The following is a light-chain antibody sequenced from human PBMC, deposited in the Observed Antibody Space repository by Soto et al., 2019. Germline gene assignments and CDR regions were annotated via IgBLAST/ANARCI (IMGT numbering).Light chain of an antibody. CDR1: SSDVGAYNY. CDR2: DVT. J-gene: IGLJ1*01. Sequence: QSALTQPASVSGSPGQSITISCTGSSSDVGAYNYVSWYQHHPDKAPKLVIYDVTNRPSGVSNRFSGSKSGNTASLTISGLQAEYGADYYCNSYTSSTTPYVFGTGTKVTVL. V-gene: IGLV2-14*03. CDR3: NSYTSSTTPYV.